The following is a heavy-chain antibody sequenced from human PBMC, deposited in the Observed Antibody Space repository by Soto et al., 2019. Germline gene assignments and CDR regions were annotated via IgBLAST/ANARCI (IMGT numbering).Heavy chain of an antibody. CDR1: GGSISSGGYY. V-gene: IGHV4-30-4*08. CDR3: ARDGGYSYGRTYYGMDV. CDR2: IYYSGST. Sequence: TLSLTCTVSGGSISSGGYYWSWIRQHPGKGLEWIGYIYYSGSTYYNPSLKSRVTISVDTSKNQFSLKLSSVTAADTAVYYCARDGGYSYGRTYYGMDVWGQGTTVTVSS. D-gene: IGHD5-18*01. J-gene: IGHJ6*02.